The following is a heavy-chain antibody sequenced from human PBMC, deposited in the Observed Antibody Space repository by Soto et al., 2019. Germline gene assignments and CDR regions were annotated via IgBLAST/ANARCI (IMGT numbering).Heavy chain of an antibody. Sequence: EVQLVESGGGPVQPGGSLRLSCAASGFTFTTYWMHWVRQAPGKGLVWVSHTNSDGSHTTYADSVKGRFTISRDNVKNTVYLQMNSLRAEDTAVYYCARDPRLEADLGYFDLWGRGTLVTVSS. D-gene: IGHD1-1*01. CDR3: ARDPRLEADLGYFDL. CDR1: GFTFTTYW. V-gene: IGHV3-74*01. J-gene: IGHJ2*01. CDR2: TNSDGSHT.